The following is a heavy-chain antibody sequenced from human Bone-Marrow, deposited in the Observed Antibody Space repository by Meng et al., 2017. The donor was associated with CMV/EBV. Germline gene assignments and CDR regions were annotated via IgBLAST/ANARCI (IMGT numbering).Heavy chain of an antibody. J-gene: IGHJ3*02. V-gene: IGHV3-33*06. CDR2: IWYDGSNK. Sequence: GGSLRLSCTASGFTFGDYAMNWVRQAPGKGLEWVAVIWYDGSNKYYADSVKGRFTISRDNSKNTLYLQMNSLRAEDTAVYYCAKDKRREAFDIWGQGTMVTVSS. CDR1: GFTFGDYA. CDR3: AKDKRREAFDI.